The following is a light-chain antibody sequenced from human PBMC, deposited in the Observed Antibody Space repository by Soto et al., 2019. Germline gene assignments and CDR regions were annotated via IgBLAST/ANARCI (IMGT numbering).Light chain of an antibody. J-gene: IGLJ1*01. CDR1: SSDVGGFNY. Sequence: QSALTQPASVSGSPGQSITISCTGTSSDVGGFNYVSWYQQHPGKAPKLMIYDVTRRPSGVSYRFSGSRSGNTASLTISGHQAEDEADYYCNSYTSSSTNAFGTGTKLTVL. CDR3: NSYTSSSTNA. V-gene: IGLV2-14*03. CDR2: DVT.